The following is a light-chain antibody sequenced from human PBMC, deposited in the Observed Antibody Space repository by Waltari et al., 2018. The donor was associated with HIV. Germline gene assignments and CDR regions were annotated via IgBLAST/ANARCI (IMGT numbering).Light chain of an antibody. J-gene: IGKJ4*01. CDR2: AAS. Sequence: IVMTQSPATLSVSPGERVTLPCMASQSVNSNLAWYQQKPGQAPSLLLYAASSRATGVPARFSGNGSGTDFTLTINSLQSEDFAIYYCQQYHKWPPLTFGGGTKVEI. CDR3: QQYHKWPPLT. CDR1: QSVNSN. V-gene: IGKV3-15*01.